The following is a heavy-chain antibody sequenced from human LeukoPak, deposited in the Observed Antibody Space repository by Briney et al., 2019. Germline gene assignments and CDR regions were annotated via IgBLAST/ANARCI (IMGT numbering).Heavy chain of an antibody. D-gene: IGHD1-1*01. V-gene: IGHV3-20*04. CDR2: LNWNGGST. CDR3: ARDPPDNWNFEYNWFDP. J-gene: IGHJ5*02. Sequence: GGSLRLSCVASGFTFDDYGMNWVRQGPGKGLEWVSGLNWNGGSTSYADAVKGRFTISRDNTKNSLFLRMNSLRAEDTALYYCARDPPDNWNFEYNWFDPWGQGTLVTVSS. CDR1: GFTFDDYG.